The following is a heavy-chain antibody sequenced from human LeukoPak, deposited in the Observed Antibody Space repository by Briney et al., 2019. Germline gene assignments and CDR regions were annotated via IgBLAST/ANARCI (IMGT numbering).Heavy chain of an antibody. V-gene: IGHV5-51*01. D-gene: IGHD5-24*01. Sequence: GESLKISCKCSGYRFTTYWSGWVRQMPGKGLEWRGIIYPGDSDTRYSAFFRGQVTFSGDKSLSPAYLQWSSLKASDTPMYLCARRGRDGYNRYYFDYWGQGTLVTVSS. CDR1: GYRFTTYW. CDR3: ARRGRDGYNRYYFDY. CDR2: IYPGDSDT. J-gene: IGHJ4*02.